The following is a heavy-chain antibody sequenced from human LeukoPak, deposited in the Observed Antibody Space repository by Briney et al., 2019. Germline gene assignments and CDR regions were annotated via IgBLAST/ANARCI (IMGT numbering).Heavy chain of an antibody. V-gene: IGHV4-39*01. CDR2: IYYSGST. Sequence: SETLSLTCPVSGGSISSSTYYWGWIRQPPGKGLEWIGSIYYSGSTYDNPSLKSRVTISVDTSKNQFSLKLSSVTAADTAVYYCARPAHEGSGWPLNYWGQGTLVTVSS. CDR1: GGSISSSTYY. D-gene: IGHD6-19*01. CDR3: ARPAHEGSGWPLNY. J-gene: IGHJ4*02.